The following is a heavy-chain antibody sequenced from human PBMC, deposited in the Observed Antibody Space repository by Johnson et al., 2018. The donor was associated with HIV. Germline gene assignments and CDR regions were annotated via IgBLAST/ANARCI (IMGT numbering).Heavy chain of an antibody. CDR1: GFTVGDYG. CDR2: IYSGGST. CDR3: AKRLGYDSRGDQFDI. D-gene: IGHD3-22*01. J-gene: IGHJ3*02. V-gene: IGHV3-66*01. Sequence: EKLVESGGGLVKPGRSLRLSCTASGFTVGDYGMSWVRQAPGKGLEWVSVIYSGGSTYYADSVKGRFTISRDNSKNTLYLQMSSLRAADTALYYCAKRLGYDSRGDQFDIWGQGTMSPSLQ.